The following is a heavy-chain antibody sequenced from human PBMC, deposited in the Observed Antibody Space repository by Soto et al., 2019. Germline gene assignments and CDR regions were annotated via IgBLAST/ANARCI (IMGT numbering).Heavy chain of an antibody. CDR1: GYTFTGYY. CDR2: INPNSGGT. J-gene: IGHJ4*02. Sequence: QVQLVQSGAEVKKPGASVKVSCKASGYTFTGYYMHWVRQAPGQGVEWMGWINPNSGGTNYAQKFQGWVTMARDTSISTAYMELSRLRSDDTAVYSCARVGKYSSSWYNFDYWGQGTLVTVSS. CDR3: ARVGKYSSSWYNFDY. D-gene: IGHD6-13*01. V-gene: IGHV1-2*04.